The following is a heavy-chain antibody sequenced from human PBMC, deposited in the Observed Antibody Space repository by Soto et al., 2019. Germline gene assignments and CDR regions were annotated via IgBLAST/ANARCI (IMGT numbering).Heavy chain of an antibody. CDR1: GGNFTSYA. V-gene: IGHV1-69*01. CDR3: AKASGRSWYNWFDP. D-gene: IGHD6-13*01. CDR2: IVPLFGTT. J-gene: IGHJ5*02. Sequence: QVQLVQSGAEVKKPGSSVKVSCKASGGNFTSYALRWVRPAPGQGLEFMGGIVPLFGTTNYAHKFRGRVTVTADESTSTVYMEMSSLRSEDTAVYYCAKASGRSWYNWFDPWGQGTLVTVST.